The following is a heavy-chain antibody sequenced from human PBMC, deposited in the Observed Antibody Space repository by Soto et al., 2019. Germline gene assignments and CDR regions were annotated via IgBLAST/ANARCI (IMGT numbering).Heavy chain of an antibody. Sequence: EVQLVESGGGLVQPGGSLRLSCAASGFSFSSYSMSWVRQAPGKGLEWVAHIKLDGSETHYVGSVRGRFTISRDNAKNFMYLQMSSLRAEDTAVYYCGKVRIVASFYDAFDVWGQGTVVAVSS. CDR2: IKLDGSET. CDR3: GKVRIVASFYDAFDV. J-gene: IGHJ3*01. D-gene: IGHD5-12*01. V-gene: IGHV3-7*01. CDR1: GFSFSSYS.